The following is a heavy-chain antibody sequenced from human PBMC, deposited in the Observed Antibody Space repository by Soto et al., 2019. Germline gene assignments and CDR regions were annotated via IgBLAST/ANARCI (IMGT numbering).Heavy chain of an antibody. CDR3: AKPCYSSSWYYLDS. V-gene: IGHV3-30*18. CDR2: MAYDGSDK. Sequence: QVQLVESGGGVVQPGRSLRLSCAASGFTFSAYGMHWVRQAPGKGLEWVAVMAYDGSDKYYGDSVKGRFTISRDNSKSTLYLQMNSLRAEDTAVYYCAKPCYSSSWYYLDSWGQGTLVTVSS. J-gene: IGHJ4*02. CDR1: GFTFSAYG. D-gene: IGHD6-13*01.